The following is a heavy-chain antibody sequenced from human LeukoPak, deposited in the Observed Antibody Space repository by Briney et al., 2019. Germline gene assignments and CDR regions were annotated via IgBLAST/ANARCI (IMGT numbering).Heavy chain of an antibody. V-gene: IGHV1-18*01. CDR2: ISAYNGNT. J-gene: IGHJ4*02. CDR1: GHTFTSYG. D-gene: IGHD3-22*01. CDR3: AREMYYYDSSGYYYAKDFDY. Sequence: ASVKVSCKASGHTFTSYGISWVRQAPGQGLEWMGWISAYNGNTNYAQKLQGRVTMTTDTSTSTAYMELRSLRSDDTAVYYCAREMYYYDSSGYYYAKDFDYWGQGTLVTVSS.